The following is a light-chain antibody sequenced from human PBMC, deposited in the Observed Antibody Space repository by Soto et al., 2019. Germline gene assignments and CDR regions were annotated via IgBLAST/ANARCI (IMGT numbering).Light chain of an antibody. Sequence: DIVMTQSPDSLAVSLGERATINCKSSQSVLYSSNNKNYLAWYQQKPGQPPKLLIYWASTRESGVPDRFSRRGSGTEFPLTVSSLQAEDVPVYYCQQYSSTPLTFGGGTKVEIK. J-gene: IGKJ4*01. CDR1: QSVLYSSNNKNY. V-gene: IGKV4-1*01. CDR3: QQYSSTPLT. CDR2: WAS.